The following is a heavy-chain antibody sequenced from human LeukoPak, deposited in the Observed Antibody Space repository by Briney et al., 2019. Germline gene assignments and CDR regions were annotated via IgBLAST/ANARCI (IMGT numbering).Heavy chain of an antibody. V-gene: IGHV1-18*04. CDR3: ARDHYYDSSGYPLVDAFDI. J-gene: IGHJ3*02. CDR2: ISAYNGNT. Sequence: ASVKVSCKASGYTFTGYYMHWVRQAPGQGLEWMGWISAYNGNTNYAQKLQGRVTMTTDTSTSTAYMELRSLRSDDTAVYYCARDHYYDSSGYPLVDAFDIWGQGTMVTVSS. D-gene: IGHD3-22*01. CDR1: GYTFTGYY.